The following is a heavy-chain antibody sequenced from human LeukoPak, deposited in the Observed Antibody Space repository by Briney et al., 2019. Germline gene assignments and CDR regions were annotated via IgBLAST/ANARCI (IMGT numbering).Heavy chain of an antibody. V-gene: IGHV1-69*13. CDR3: ARFHDYSNYDWFDP. CDR1: GGTFISYA. D-gene: IGHD4-11*01. Sequence: EASVTVSCKASGGTFISYAISWVRQAPGQGLEWMGGIIPIFGTANYAQKFQGRVTITADESTSTAYMELSSLRSEDTAVYYCARFHDYSNYDWFDPWGQGTLVTVSS. J-gene: IGHJ5*02. CDR2: IIPIFGTA.